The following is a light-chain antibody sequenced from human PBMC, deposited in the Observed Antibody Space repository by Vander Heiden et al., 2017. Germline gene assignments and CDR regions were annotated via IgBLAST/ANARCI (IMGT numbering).Light chain of an antibody. CDR3: QQGNSYPPST. J-gene: IGKJ2*01. V-gene: IGKV1-13*02. CDR2: DAS. CDR1: QGISSA. Sequence: AIQLTQSPSSLSASVGDRVTITCRASQGISSALAWYQQKPGKAPKLLIYDASSLERGVPSRLSGSGPGTDFTLTISSRQPEDFATYYCQQGNSYPPSTFGQGTKLEIK.